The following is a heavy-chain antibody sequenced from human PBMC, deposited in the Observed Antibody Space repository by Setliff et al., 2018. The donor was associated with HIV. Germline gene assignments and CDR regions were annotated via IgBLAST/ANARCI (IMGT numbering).Heavy chain of an antibody. CDR2: ISSSSSYI. Sequence: GGSLRLSCAASGFTFSSYEMNWVRQAPGKGLEWVSSISSSSSYIYYADSVKGRFTISRDNAKNSLYLQMNSLRAEDTAVYYCAKGPTTGGGPSYRAYFDYWGQGTLVTVSS. J-gene: IGHJ4*02. D-gene: IGHD3-16*01. CDR1: GFTFSSYE. CDR3: AKGPTTGGGPSYRAYFDY. V-gene: IGHV3-21*01.